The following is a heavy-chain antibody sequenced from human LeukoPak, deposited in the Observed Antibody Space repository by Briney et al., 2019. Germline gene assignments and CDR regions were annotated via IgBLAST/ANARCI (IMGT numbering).Heavy chain of an antibody. CDR3: ARHGSYNVEMATITVGWFDP. Sequence: GGSLRLSCAASGFTFSSYSMNWVRQAPGKGLEWVSSISSSGSYIYYADSVKGRFTLSRDNAKNSLHLQMNSLRAEDTAVYYCARHGSYNVEMATITVGWFDPWGQGTLVTVSS. V-gene: IGHV3-21*01. D-gene: IGHD5-24*01. CDR1: GFTFSSYS. CDR2: ISSSGSYI. J-gene: IGHJ5*02.